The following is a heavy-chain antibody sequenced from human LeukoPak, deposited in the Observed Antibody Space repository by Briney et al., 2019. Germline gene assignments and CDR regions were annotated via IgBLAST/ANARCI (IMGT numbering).Heavy chain of an antibody. J-gene: IGHJ6*04. CDR3: ARVQVVPAAMVDV. CDR2: IIPIFGTA. CDR1: GGTFSSYA. V-gene: IGHV1-69*06. D-gene: IGHD2-2*01. Sequence: ASVKVSCKASGGTFSSYAISWVRQAPGQGLEWMGGIIPIFGTANYAQKFQGRVTITADKSTSTAYMELRSLRSDDTAVYYCARVQVVPAAMVDVWGKGTTVTISS.